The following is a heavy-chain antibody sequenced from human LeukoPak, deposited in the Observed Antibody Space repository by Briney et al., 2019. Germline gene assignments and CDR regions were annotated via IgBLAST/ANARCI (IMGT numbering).Heavy chain of an antibody. CDR2: IYYSGST. V-gene: IGHV4-59*12. D-gene: IGHD3-10*01. Sequence: SETLSLTCTVSGGSISSYYWSWIRQPPGKGLEWIGYIYYSGSTNYNPSLKSRVTMSVDTSKNQFSLKLSSVTAADTAVYYCARAVGGYYYYYMDVWGKGTTVTISS. CDR3: ARAVGGYYYYYMDV. CDR1: GGSISSYY. J-gene: IGHJ6*03.